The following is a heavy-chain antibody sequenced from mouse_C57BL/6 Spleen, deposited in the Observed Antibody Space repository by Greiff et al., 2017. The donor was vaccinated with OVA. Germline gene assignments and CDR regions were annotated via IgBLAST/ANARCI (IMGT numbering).Heavy chain of an antibody. CDR3: ARSGLYYDYDGFAY. V-gene: IGHV1-50*01. Sequence: QVQLQQPGAELVKPGASVKLSCKASGYTFTSYWMQWVKQRPGQGLEWIGEIDPSDRSTHSNQKFKGKATLTVDTSSSTAYMQLSSLTSEDSAVYYCARSGLYYDYDGFAYWGQGTLVTVSA. D-gene: IGHD2-4*01. J-gene: IGHJ3*01. CDR2: IDPSDRST. CDR1: GYTFTSYW.